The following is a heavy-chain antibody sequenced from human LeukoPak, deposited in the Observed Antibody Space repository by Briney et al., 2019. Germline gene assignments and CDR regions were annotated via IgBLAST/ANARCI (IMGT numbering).Heavy chain of an antibody. Sequence: PPGTLSLTCGVSGGSIDITNYWSWVRQAPGKGLEWIWDISHGGTTNYNPSLRSRVAMSLDRANNQFSLSLTSVTAADTAVYYCTRENRPFCPFAYWGQGVLVTVSS. CDR1: GGSIDITNY. CDR3: TRENRPFCPFAY. D-gene: IGHD2/OR15-2a*01. CDR2: ISHGGTT. V-gene: IGHV4-4*03. J-gene: IGHJ4*02.